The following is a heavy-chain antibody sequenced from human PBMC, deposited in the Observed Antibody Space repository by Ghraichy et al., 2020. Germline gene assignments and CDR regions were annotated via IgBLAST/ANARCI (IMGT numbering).Heavy chain of an antibody. CDR2: MNEDGSEK. J-gene: IGHJ4*02. CDR3: GRAPVASY. D-gene: IGHD2-2*01. V-gene: IGHV3-7*01. Sequence: GGSLRLSCAASGFTFSRYWMYWVRQAPGKGLEWVANMNEDGSEKYYVDSVKGRFTISRDNAKNSLYLQMNSLRVEDAAVYYCGRAPVASYWGQGTLVTVSS. CDR1: GFTFSRYW.